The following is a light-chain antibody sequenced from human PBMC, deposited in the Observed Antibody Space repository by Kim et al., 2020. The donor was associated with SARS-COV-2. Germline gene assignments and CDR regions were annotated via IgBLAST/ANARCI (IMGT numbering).Light chain of an antibody. V-gene: IGLV3-25*03. CDR3: QAADSSGTVGV. CDR2: KDS. J-gene: IGLJ2*01. Sequence: SYELTQPPSVSVSPGQTARITCSGDALPKQYAYWYQQKPGQAPVLVIFKDSERPSGIPERFSGSSSGTTVTLTISGVQEEDEADYYCQAADSSGTVGVFG. CDR1: ALPKQY.